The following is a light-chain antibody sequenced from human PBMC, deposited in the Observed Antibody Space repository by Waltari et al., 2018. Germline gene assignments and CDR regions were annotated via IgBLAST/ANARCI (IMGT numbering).Light chain of an antibody. CDR3: QQYDNPVT. Sequence: DIQMTQSPSSLSASVGDRVTITCQASQDISNYLNWYQQKPGKAPKLLIYDASHLETGVPSRFSGSGSGTDFTFTISSLQPEDIATYYCQQYDNPVTFGQGTKLEIK. CDR2: DAS. CDR1: QDISNY. V-gene: IGKV1-33*01. J-gene: IGKJ2*01.